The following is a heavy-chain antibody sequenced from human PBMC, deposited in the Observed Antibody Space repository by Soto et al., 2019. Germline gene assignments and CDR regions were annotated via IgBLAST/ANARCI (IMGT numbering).Heavy chain of an antibody. CDR2: ISGSGGST. CDR3: AKDRASSWSPGWFDP. CDR1: GFTFSSYA. V-gene: IGHV3-23*01. Sequence: EVQLLESGGGLVQPGGSLRLSCAASGFTFSSYAMSWVRQAPGKGLEWVSAISGSGGSTYYADSVKGRFTISRDNSKNTLYLQMSSLRAEDTAVYYCAKDRASSWSPGWFDPWGQGALVTVSS. D-gene: IGHD6-13*01. J-gene: IGHJ5*02.